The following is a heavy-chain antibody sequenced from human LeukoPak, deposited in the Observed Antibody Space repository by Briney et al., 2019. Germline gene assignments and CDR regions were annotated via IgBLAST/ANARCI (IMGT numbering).Heavy chain of an antibody. V-gene: IGHV3-7*01. CDR1: GFTFSSYW. CDR2: IKQDGSEK. J-gene: IGHJ5*02. Sequence: GGSLRLSCAASGFTFSSYWMSWVRQAPGKGLEWVANIKQDGSEKYYVDSVKGRFTISRDNAKNSLYLQMNSLRAEDTAVYYCAREVMITFGGVIDNNWFDPWGQGTLVTVSS. CDR3: AREVMITFGGVIDNNWFDP. D-gene: IGHD3-16*02.